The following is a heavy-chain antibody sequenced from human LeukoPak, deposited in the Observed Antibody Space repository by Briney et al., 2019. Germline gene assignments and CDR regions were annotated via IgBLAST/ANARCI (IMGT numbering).Heavy chain of an antibody. D-gene: IGHD3-22*01. CDR3: ARHFRDSSGYYLDY. CDR2: IYPGDSDT. CDR1: GYSFTSYW. Sequence: GESLKISCKGSGYSFTSYWIGWVRQMPGKGLEWMGIIYPGDSDTRYSLSFQGQVTIAADKSISTAYRQWCSLKASDTAMYYCARHFRDSSGYYLDYWGQGTLDTVSS. V-gene: IGHV5-51*01. J-gene: IGHJ4*02.